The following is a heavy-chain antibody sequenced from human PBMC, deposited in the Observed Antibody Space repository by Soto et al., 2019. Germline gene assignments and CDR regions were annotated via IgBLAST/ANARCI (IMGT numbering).Heavy chain of an antibody. CDR3: ARSVGYGLNWFDP. Sequence: QVQLVQSGAEMKKPGASVKVSCKASGYTFTTYDINWVRQAPGQGLEWMGWMTPNSANTGYAQKFQGRLTMTRNTSISTAYMELSSLRDEDTAVYYCARSVGYGLNWFDPWGQGTLVTVSS. D-gene: IGHD5-18*01. V-gene: IGHV1-8*01. J-gene: IGHJ5*02. CDR2: MTPNSANT. CDR1: GYTFTTYD.